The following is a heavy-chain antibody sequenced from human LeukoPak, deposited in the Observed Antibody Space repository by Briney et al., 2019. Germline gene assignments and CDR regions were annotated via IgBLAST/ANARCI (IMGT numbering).Heavy chain of an antibody. Sequence: GGSLRLSCAASGFTFDDYSMNWVRQAPGKGLEWVSSISSRSSYIDYADSLKGRFTISRDNAKNSLYLQMNSLRAEDTAVYYCARGSHFDYWGQGTLVTVSS. CDR3: ARGSHFDY. CDR2: ISSRSSYI. J-gene: IGHJ4*02. V-gene: IGHV3-21*01. CDR1: GFTFDDYS.